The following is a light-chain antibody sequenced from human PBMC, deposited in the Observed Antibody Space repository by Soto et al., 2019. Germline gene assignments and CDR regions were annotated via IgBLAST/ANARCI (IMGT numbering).Light chain of an antibody. J-gene: IGKJ3*01. CDR3: QQFNSYPHT. CDR2: DDS. Sequence: AIQLTQSPSSLSASVGDRVTITCRASQGLSSALAWYQQKPGKAPKLLIYDDSSLESGVASRVSGSGSGTDFTLTLSSLQPEDVETCYCQQFNSYPHTFGPGTKGHIK. V-gene: IGKV1-13*02. CDR1: QGLSSA.